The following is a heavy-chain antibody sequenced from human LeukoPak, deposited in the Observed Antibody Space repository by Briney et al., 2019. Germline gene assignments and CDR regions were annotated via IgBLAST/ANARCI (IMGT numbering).Heavy chain of an antibody. V-gene: IGHV4-31*03. J-gene: IGHJ4*02. CDR3: ARGLSGTYFDFDC. CDR1: GGSISSGGYY. CDR2: VYYSGST. Sequence: SQTLSLTCTVSGGSISSGGYYWSRIRQHPGRGLEWIGYVYYSGSTLYNPSLKSRLTISVDTSKNQFSLKLTSVTVADTAVYCCARGLSGTYFDFDCWGQGTLVTVSS. D-gene: IGHD1-26*01.